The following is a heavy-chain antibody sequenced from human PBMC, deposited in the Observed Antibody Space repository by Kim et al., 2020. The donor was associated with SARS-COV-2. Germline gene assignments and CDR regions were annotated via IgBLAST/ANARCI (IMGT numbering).Heavy chain of an antibody. V-gene: IGHV3-30-3*01. Sequence: GGSLRLSCSVSGFNVSAYSMHWVRQAPGKGLEWVAHISNKGNEKYYVGSVKGRFTISKDSSNNTLYLEMTTLSAEDTSVYYCARGGDVNNGYYAAFDHWGQGILVTVSSDYWDQGTL. J-gene: IGHJ4*02. CDR3: ARGGDVNNGYYAAFDHWGQGILVTVSSDY. CDR2: ISNKGNEK. CDR1: GFNVSAYS. D-gene: IGHD3-22*01.